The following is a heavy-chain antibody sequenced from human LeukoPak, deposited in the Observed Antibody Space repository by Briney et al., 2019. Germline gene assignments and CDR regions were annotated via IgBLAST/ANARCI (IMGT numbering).Heavy chain of an antibody. Sequence: PGXSLRLSCAASGFTFNRHGMHWVRQAPGKGLEWVAFIRYDGYSKYYADSVQGRFTISRDSSKNSLSLQMNSLRPDDTAVYYCARDGPTTKFDYWGQGTLVTVSS. D-gene: IGHD1-1*01. V-gene: IGHV3-30*02. CDR3: ARDGPTTKFDY. CDR1: GFTFNRHG. J-gene: IGHJ4*02. CDR2: IRYDGYSK.